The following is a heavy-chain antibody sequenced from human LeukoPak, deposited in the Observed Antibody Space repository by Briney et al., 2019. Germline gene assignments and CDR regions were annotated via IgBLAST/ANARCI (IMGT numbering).Heavy chain of an antibody. J-gene: IGHJ4*02. V-gene: IGHV3-7*03. CDR1: GFTFSSYA. CDR2: IKQDGSEK. D-gene: IGHD2-15*01. Sequence: GGSLRLSCAASGFTFSSYAMTWVRQAPGKGLEWVANIKQDGSEKYYVDSVRGRFAISRDNAKNSIYLQMNSLRAEDTAVYYCSVEAATPGAFDSWGQGTLVTVSS. CDR3: SVEAATPGAFDS.